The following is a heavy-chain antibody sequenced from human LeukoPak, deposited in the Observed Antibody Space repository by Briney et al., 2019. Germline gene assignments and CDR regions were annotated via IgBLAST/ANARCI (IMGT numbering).Heavy chain of an antibody. CDR3: ARVGEDYAAYFDY. CDR2: IYYSGST. V-gene: IGHV4-59*01. Sequence: SETLSLTCTVSGGSISSYYWSWIRQPPGKGLEWIGYIYYSGSTNYNPSLKSRVTISVDTSKNQFSLKLSSVTAADTAVYYCARVGEDYAAYFDYWGQGTLVTVPS. J-gene: IGHJ4*02. CDR1: GGSISSYY. D-gene: IGHD4-17*01.